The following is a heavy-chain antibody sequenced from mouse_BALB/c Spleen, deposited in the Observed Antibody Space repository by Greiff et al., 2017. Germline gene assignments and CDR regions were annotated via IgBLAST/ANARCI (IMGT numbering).Heavy chain of an antibody. Sequence: LQQPGSELVRPGASVKLSCKASGYTFTSYWMHWVKQRPGQGLEWIGNIYPGSGSTNYDEKFKSKATLTVDTSSSTAYMQLSSLTSEDSAVYYCTWYGNYAMDYWGQGTSVTVSS. CDR3: TWYGNYAMDY. CDR1: GYTFTSYW. V-gene: IGHV1S22*01. CDR2: IYPGSGST. D-gene: IGHD2-10*02. J-gene: IGHJ4*01.